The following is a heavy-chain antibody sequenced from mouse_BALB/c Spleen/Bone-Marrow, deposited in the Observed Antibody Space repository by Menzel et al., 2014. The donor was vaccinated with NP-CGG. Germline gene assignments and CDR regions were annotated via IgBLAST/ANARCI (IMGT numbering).Heavy chain of an antibody. CDR3: ARDYDYPWFAY. CDR2: IHYSGST. V-gene: IGHV3-1*02. D-gene: IGHD2-4*01. Sequence: EVKLMDSGPDRVKPSQSLSLTCTVTGYSITSGYNCHWIRQFPGNKLEWMGYIHYSGSTDYNPSLKSRISITRDTSKIQFFLQLISVTTEDTATYYCARDYDYPWFAYWGQGTLVTVSA. CDR1: GYSITSGYN. J-gene: IGHJ3*01.